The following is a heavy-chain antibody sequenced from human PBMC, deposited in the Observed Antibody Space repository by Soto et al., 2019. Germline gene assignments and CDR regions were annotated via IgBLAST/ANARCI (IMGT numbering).Heavy chain of an antibody. CDR1: GFTFSTYG. Sequence: GGSLRLSCEASGFTFSTYGMHWVRQAPGKGLEWVAVISYDGRNENYVDSVNGRFTISRDNSKNTLYLQINSLRIDDTAVFYCARGNDYDSATFDYWGQGAQVTVSS. J-gene: IGHJ4*02. D-gene: IGHD2-15*01. CDR2: ISYDGRNE. V-gene: IGHV3-30*03. CDR3: ARGNDYDSATFDY.